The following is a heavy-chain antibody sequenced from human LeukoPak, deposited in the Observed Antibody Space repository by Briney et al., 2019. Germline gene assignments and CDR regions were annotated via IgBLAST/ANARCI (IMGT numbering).Heavy chain of an antibody. CDR3: ARVGYYGSGRLPDY. D-gene: IGHD3-10*01. CDR1: GGSFSGYY. J-gene: IGHJ4*02. CDR2: INHSGST. V-gene: IGHV4-34*01. Sequence: SETLSLTCAVYGGSFSGYYWSWIRQPPGKGLEWIGEINHSGSTNYNPSLKSRVTISVDTSKNQFSLKLSSVTAAATAVYYCARVGYYGSGRLPDYWGQGTLVTVSS.